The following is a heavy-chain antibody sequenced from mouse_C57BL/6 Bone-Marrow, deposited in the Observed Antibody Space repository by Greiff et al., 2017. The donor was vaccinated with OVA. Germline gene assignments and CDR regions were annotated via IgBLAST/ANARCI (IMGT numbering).Heavy chain of an antibody. V-gene: IGHV1-54*01. CDR3: ARPTTRYYAMDY. Sequence: QVHVKQSGAELVRPGTSVKVSCKASGYAFTNYLIEWVKQRPGQGLEWIGVINPGSGGTNYNEKFKGKATLTADKSSSTAYMQLSSLTSEDSAVYVCARPTTRYYAMDYWGQGTSVTVSS. CDR2: INPGSGGT. J-gene: IGHJ4*01. D-gene: IGHD1-1*01. CDR1: GYAFTNYL.